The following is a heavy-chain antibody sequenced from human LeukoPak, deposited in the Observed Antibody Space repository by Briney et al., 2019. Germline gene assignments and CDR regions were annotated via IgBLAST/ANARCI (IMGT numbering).Heavy chain of an antibody. CDR2: IYSGGTT. CDR1: GFTVSSNF. Sequence: GGPLRLSCAASGFTVSSNFMSWVRQAPGKGLEWVSGIYSGGTTYYADSVKGRFTISRDNSKNTLYLQMNSLRAEDTAVYYCARVLYSGSYSFDYWGQGSLVTVSS. V-gene: IGHV3-66*01. CDR3: ARVLYSGSYSFDY. D-gene: IGHD1-26*01. J-gene: IGHJ4*02.